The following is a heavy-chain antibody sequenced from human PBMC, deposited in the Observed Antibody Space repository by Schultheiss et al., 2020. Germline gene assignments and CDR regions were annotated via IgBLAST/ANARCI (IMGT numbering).Heavy chain of an antibody. CDR1: GGSFSGYY. D-gene: IGHD3/OR15-3a*01. V-gene: IGHV4-34*01. CDR3: ARLDKTSRGASDY. Sequence: SQPLSLTCAVYGGSFSGYYWSWIRQPPGKGLEWIGEINHSGSTNYNPSLKSRVTISVDTSKNQFSLKLSSVTAADTAVYYCARLDKTSRGASDYWGQGTLVTVSS. CDR2: INHSGST. J-gene: IGHJ4*02.